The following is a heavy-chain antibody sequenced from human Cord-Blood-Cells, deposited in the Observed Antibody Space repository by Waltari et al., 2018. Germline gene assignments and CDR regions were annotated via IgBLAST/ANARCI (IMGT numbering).Heavy chain of an antibody. J-gene: IGHJ3*02. CDR1: GFTFSSYG. CDR3: AKDRGYSGYDYAFDI. D-gene: IGHD5-12*01. CDR2: ISYDGSNK. Sequence: CPASGFTFSSYGMHWVSQAPGKGLEWVAVISYDGSNKYYADSVKGRFTISRDNSKNTLYLQMNSLRAEDTAVYYCAKDRGYSGYDYAFDIWGQGTMVTVSS. V-gene: IGHV3-30*18.